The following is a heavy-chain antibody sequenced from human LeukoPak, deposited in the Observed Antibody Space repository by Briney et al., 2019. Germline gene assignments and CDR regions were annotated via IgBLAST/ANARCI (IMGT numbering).Heavy chain of an antibody. Sequence: GGSLRLSCAASGFTFSSYWMSWVRQAPGKGLEWVANIKQDGSEKYYVDSVKGRFTISRDNAKNSLYLQMNSLRAEDTAVYYCARGGGRYYYGSGSYGWTFDYWGQGTLVTVSS. J-gene: IGHJ4*02. CDR3: ARGGGRYYYGSGSYGWTFDY. CDR2: IKQDGSEK. CDR1: GFTFSSYW. D-gene: IGHD3-10*01. V-gene: IGHV3-7*01.